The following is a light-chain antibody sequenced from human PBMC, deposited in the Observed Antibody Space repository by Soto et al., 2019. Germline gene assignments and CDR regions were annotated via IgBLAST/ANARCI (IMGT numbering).Light chain of an antibody. V-gene: IGLV2-14*01. CDR2: DVS. Sequence: QSALTQPASVSGSPGQSITISCTGTSSDVGGYNSVSWYQQHPGKAPKFMIYDVSNRPSGVSNRFSGSKSGNTASLTISGLQAEDEADYYCSSYTSNTTRVFGGGTKLTVL. J-gene: IGLJ2*01. CDR3: SSYTSNTTRV. CDR1: SSDVGGYNS.